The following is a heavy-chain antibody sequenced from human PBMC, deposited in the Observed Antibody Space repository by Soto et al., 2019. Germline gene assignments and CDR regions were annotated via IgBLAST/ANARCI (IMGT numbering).Heavy chain of an antibody. J-gene: IGHJ4*02. V-gene: IGHV3-15*01. CDR3: TTFSYAYPLFDN. Sequence: PGGSLRLSCAASGFNFNIAWMSWVRQVPGGGLEWVGRIKTEADGGTTDYAAAVKGRFTISRDESQTTVFLEMNSLKTEDTAIYLCTTFSYAYPLFDNWGQGTRVTVSS. CDR1: GFNFNIAW. D-gene: IGHD5-18*01. CDR2: IKTEADGGTT.